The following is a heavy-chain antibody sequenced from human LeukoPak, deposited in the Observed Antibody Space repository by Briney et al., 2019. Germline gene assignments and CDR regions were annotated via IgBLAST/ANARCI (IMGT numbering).Heavy chain of an antibody. D-gene: IGHD3-10*01. Sequence: SETLSLTCAVYGGSFSGYYWSWIRQPPGKGLEWIGKINHSGSTNYNPSLKSRVTISVDTSKNQFSLKLSSVTAADTAVYYCARVGRGITMVRGVRSYYFDYWGQGTLVTVSS. V-gene: IGHV4-34*01. CDR1: GGSFSGYY. J-gene: IGHJ4*02. CDR2: INHSGST. CDR3: ARVGRGITMVRGVRSYYFDY.